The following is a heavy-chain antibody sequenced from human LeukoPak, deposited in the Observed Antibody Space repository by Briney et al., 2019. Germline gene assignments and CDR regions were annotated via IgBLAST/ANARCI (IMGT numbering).Heavy chain of an antibody. D-gene: IGHD6-13*01. Sequence: GGSLRLSCAASGFTFSSYGMHWVRQAPGKGLEWVAVISYDGSNKYYADSVKGRFTISRDNSKNTLYLQMNSLRAEDTAVYYCAKDRRYSSSWYTSEYFQHWGQGTLVTVSS. CDR3: AKDRRYSSSWYTSEYFQH. V-gene: IGHV3-30*18. J-gene: IGHJ1*01. CDR1: GFTFSSYG. CDR2: ISYDGSNK.